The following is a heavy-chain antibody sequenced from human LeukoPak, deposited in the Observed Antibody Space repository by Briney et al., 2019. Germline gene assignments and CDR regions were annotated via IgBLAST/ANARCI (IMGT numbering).Heavy chain of an antibody. CDR3: AKVPTYYDFWSGYSDY. J-gene: IGHJ4*02. CDR2: ISGSGGST. Sequence: GGSLRLSCAASGFTFSSYAMSWVRQAPGKGLEWVSAISGSGGSTYYADSVKGRFTISRDNSKNTLYLQMNSLRAEDTAVYYCAKVPTYYDFWSGYSDYWGQGTLVTVSS. V-gene: IGHV3-23*01. D-gene: IGHD3-3*01. CDR1: GFTFSSYA.